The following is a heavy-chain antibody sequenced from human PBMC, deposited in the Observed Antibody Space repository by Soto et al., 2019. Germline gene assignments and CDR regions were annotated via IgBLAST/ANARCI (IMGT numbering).Heavy chain of an antibody. CDR1: GFTFSSYA. V-gene: IGHV3-30-3*01. D-gene: IGHD6-6*01. J-gene: IGHJ3*02. CDR2: ISYDGSNK. Sequence: QVQLVESGGGVVQPGRSLRLSFAASGFTFSSYAMHWVRQAPGKGLEWVAVISYDGSNKYHADSVKGRFTISRDNSKNTLYLQMNSLRAEDTAVYYCAREMRLVGAAFDIWGQGTMVTVSS. CDR3: AREMRLVGAAFDI.